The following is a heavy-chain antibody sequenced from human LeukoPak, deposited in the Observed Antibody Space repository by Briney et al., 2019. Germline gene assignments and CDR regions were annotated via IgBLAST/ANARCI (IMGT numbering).Heavy chain of an antibody. CDR3: ARGHTAVTRHFDF. CDR2: ISVSGNT. J-gene: IGHJ4*02. V-gene: IGHV3-23*01. CDR1: GFTLSSYA. Sequence: PGGSLRLSCAASGFTLSSYAMSWVRQGPGKGLEWVSAISVSGNTYHADSVKGRFTISRDDAKNLLYLDMNSLRAEDTAVYYCARGHTAVTRHFDFWGQGTLVTVSS. D-gene: IGHD4-17*01.